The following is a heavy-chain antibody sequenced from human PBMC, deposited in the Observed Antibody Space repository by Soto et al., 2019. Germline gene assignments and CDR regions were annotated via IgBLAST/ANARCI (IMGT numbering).Heavy chain of an antibody. Sequence: KPSETLSLTCTVSGGSISSYYWSWIRQPPGKGLEWIGYIYYSGSTNYNPSLKSRVTISVDTSKNQFSLKLSSVTAADTAVYYCAREGLAGFWSGYYNYYFDYWGQGTLVTVSS. J-gene: IGHJ4*02. CDR1: GGSISSYY. CDR3: AREGLAGFWSGYYNYYFDY. CDR2: IYYSGST. V-gene: IGHV4-59*01. D-gene: IGHD3-3*01.